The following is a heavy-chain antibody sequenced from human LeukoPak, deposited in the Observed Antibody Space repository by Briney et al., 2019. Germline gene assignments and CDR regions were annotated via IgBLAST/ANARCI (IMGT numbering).Heavy chain of an antibody. V-gene: IGHV3-7*01. CDR2: INLDGSDK. D-gene: IGHD3-10*01. J-gene: IGHJ3*01. CDR3: ARVGPLWFGLLNTADV. CDR1: GFTFSSYA. Sequence: PGGSLRLSCAASGFTFSSYAMSWVRQAPGKGLEWVANINLDGSDKYYADSVKGRFTISRDNPNNSLYLQMDSLSGEDTAVYYCARVGPLWFGLLNTADVWGQGTLVTVS.